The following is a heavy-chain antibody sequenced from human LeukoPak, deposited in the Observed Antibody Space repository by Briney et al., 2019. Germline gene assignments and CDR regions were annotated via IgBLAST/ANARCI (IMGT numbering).Heavy chain of an antibody. CDR1: GGSFSGYY. D-gene: IGHD3-16*02. J-gene: IGHJ5*02. CDR3: ASRGDYDYVWGSYRTDFDP. V-gene: IGHV4-34*01. Sequence: SETLSLTCAVYGGSFSGYYWSWIRQPPGKGLEWIGEINHSGNTNYNPSLKSRVTISVDTSKNQFSLKLSSVTAADTAVYYCASRGDYDYVWGSYRTDFDPWGQGTLVTVSS. CDR2: INHSGNT.